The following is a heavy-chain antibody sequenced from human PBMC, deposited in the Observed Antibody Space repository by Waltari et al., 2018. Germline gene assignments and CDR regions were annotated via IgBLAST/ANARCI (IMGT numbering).Heavy chain of an antibody. CDR3: ARDIRGYCSGGSGYGPDY. V-gene: IGHV3-33*01. CDR1: GFTFSSYG. Sequence: QVQLVESGGGVVQPGRSLRLSCAASGFTFSSYGMHWVRQAPGKGLDGVAVIWGDGSNKYYADSVKGRLTISRDNSKNKLYLQMKSPSAEATAVYYCARDIRGYCSGGSGYGPDYWGQGTLVTVSS. D-gene: IGHD2-15*01. J-gene: IGHJ4*02. CDR2: IWGDGSNK.